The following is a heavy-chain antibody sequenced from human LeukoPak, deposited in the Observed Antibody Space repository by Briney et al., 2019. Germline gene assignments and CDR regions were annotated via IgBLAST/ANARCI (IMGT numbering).Heavy chain of an antibody. CDR2: ISSRSSSI. V-gene: IGHV3-21*01. Sequence: GGSLRLSCAASGFSFSSYGMNWVRQAPGKGLEWVSSISSRSSSIYYADSVKGRFTISRDNAKNSLYPQMNSLRAEDTAVYYCARSPYGGNSNDYWGQGTLVTVSS. J-gene: IGHJ4*02. CDR1: GFSFSSYG. D-gene: IGHD4-23*01. CDR3: ARSPYGGNSNDY.